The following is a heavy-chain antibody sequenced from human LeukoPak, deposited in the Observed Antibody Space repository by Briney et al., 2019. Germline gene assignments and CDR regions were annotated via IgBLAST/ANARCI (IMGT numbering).Heavy chain of an antibody. Sequence: SETLSLTCTVSGGSIGSNYWTWIRQPPGKGLEYIGYIYYTGGTNYNPSLKSRVTMSVDTSKNQFSLKLSSVTAADTAVYYCARSRVGYCTGGVCPWYFDLWGRGTLVTVSS. CDR3: ARSRVGYCTGGVCPWYFDL. J-gene: IGHJ2*01. V-gene: IGHV4-59*12. D-gene: IGHD2-8*02. CDR1: GGSIGSNY. CDR2: IYYTGGT.